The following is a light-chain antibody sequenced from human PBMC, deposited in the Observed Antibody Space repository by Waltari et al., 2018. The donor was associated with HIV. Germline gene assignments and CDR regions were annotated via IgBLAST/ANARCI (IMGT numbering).Light chain of an antibody. CDR3: ATWEDSLGGYVV. CDR2: RDN. J-gene: IGLJ2*01. CDR1: SSNIGRNF. V-gene: IGLV1-47*01. Sequence: QSVVTQPPSASGTPGQRVTISCSGGSSNIGRNFVYWYQQFPGKAPQLLIYRDNQRPSGVPDRFAGPKSGTSASLAISGLQSDDEASYHCATWEDSLGGYVVFGGGTKLTVL.